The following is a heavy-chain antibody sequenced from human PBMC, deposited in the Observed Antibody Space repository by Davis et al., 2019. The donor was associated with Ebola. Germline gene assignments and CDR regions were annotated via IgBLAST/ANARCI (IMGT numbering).Heavy chain of an antibody. CDR2: IRQDGSEK. Sequence: PGGSLRLSCAASGFSFSSHWMSWVRQAPGKGLEWVANIRQDGSEKHYVDSVKGRFTISRDNAKNSLYLQMNSLRAEETAVYYCAREAVWRFDPWGQGTLVTVSS. CDR1: GFSFSSHW. CDR3: AREAVWRFDP. J-gene: IGHJ5*02. V-gene: IGHV3-7*03. D-gene: IGHD3-16*01.